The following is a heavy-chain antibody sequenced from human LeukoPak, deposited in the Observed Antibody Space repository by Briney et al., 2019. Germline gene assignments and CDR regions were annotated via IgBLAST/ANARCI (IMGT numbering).Heavy chain of an antibody. J-gene: IGHJ6*02. CDR3: ARVQVLCSSTSCYSSAYYYYGMDV. CDR1: GFTFSNDA. Sequence: GGSLRLSCAASGFTFSNDAVSWVRQAPGKGLQWVSDIRGSGATTYYADSVKGRFTISRDNSKNTLYLQMNSLRAEDTAVYYCARVQVLCSSTSCYSSAYYYYGMDVWGQGTTVTVSS. D-gene: IGHD2-2*01. V-gene: IGHV3-23*01. CDR2: IRGSGATT.